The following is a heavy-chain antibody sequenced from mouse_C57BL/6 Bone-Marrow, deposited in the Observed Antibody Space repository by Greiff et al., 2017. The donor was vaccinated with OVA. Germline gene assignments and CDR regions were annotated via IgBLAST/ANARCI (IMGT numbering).Heavy chain of an antibody. CDR2: IWTGGGT. V-gene: IGHV2-9-1*01. D-gene: IGHD3-3*01. CDR3: ARRRAGTSYWYFDV. Sequence: VQLQESGPGLVAPSPSLSLTCTVSGFSLTSYAISWVSQPPGKGLEWLGVIWTGGGTNYNSALKSRLSINKDITKSQVFLKMNSLQTDDTARYYGARRRAGTSYWYFDVWGTGTTVTVSS. CDR1: GFSLTSYA. J-gene: IGHJ1*03.